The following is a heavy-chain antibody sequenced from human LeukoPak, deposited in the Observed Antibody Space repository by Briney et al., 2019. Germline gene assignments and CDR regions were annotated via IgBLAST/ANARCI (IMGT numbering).Heavy chain of an antibody. CDR1: GYSFTSYW. CDR3: ARGIAPYYGMDV. Sequence: HGESLTISSKGSGYSFTSYWIGWVGQMPGKGREWMGIIYPGDSDTRYSPSFQGQVTISADKSISTAYLQWSSLKASDTAMYDCARGIAPYYGMDVWGQGTTVTVSS. V-gene: IGHV5-51*01. CDR2: IYPGDSDT. D-gene: IGHD6-13*01. J-gene: IGHJ6*02.